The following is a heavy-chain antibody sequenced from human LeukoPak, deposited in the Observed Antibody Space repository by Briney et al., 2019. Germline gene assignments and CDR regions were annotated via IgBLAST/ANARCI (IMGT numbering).Heavy chain of an antibody. CDR2: IYPGDSDT. J-gene: IGHJ4*02. CDR3: ARPRGYSGQGGKTGYYFDY. D-gene: IGHD5-12*01. Sequence: GESLKISCKGSGYSFTSYWIGWVRQMPGKGLEWMGIIYPGDSDTRYSPSFQGQVTISADKSISTAYLQWSSLKASDTAMYYCARPRGYSGQGGKTGYYFDYWGQGTLVTVSS. CDR1: GYSFTSYW. V-gene: IGHV5-51*01.